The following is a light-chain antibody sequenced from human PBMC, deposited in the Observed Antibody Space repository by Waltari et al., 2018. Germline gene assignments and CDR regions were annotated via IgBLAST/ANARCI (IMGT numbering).Light chain of an antibody. J-gene: IGLJ2*01. CDR1: SSDVGAYNY. Sequence: QSALTQPASVSGSPGQSITISCTGTSSDVGAYNYVSWYQQHPGKAPKLMIYDVSNWPSGVSNRFSGSKSGNTASLTISGLQAEDEADYYCSSYISSSTLELFGGGTSLTVL. CDR2: DVS. V-gene: IGLV2-14*03. CDR3: SSYISSSTLEL.